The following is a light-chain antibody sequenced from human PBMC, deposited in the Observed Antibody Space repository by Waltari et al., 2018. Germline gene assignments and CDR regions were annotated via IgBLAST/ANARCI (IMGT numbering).Light chain of an antibody. J-gene: IGKJ4*01. CDR1: QTVRTTY. CDR2: GAS. Sequence: EIVLTQSPGTLSLSPGERATLSCRAGQTVRTTYLAWYQQKPGQAPTLLIYGASSRATGIPDRFSGSGSGTDFSITISSLEPEDFAVYYCQQYDISPLTFGGGTKVEIK. V-gene: IGKV3-20*01. CDR3: QQYDISPLT.